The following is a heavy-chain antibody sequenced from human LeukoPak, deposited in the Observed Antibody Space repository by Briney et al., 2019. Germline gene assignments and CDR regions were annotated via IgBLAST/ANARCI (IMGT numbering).Heavy chain of an antibody. CDR2: FGTRSTSV. Sequence: GGSLRLSCTASGFTFSGYSMNWIRQAPGKGLEWVSSFGTRSTSVYHAGSVKSRFAISRDNAKNSLYLQMNSLRAEDTALYYCAREVSEGFDFWGQGTLVTVSS. D-gene: IGHD3-22*01. CDR1: GFTFSGYS. J-gene: IGHJ4*02. V-gene: IGHV3-21*01. CDR3: AREVSEGFDF.